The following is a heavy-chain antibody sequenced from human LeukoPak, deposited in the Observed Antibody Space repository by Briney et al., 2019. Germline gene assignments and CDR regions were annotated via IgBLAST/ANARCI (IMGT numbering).Heavy chain of an antibody. J-gene: IGHJ5*02. CDR1: GGSMNSHC. CDR3: TRGDYYVGGGGNWFDP. CDR2: IHISWTT. V-gene: IGHV4-4*07. Sequence: TSETLSLTCTVSGGSMNSHCWSFIRQPPGKGLELIVLIHISWTTYYNPSLKSRLPMSVGTSKNQFSMRLTSVTAADTAVYYCTRGDYYVGGGGNWFDPWGQGTLVTVSS. D-gene: IGHD3-10*02.